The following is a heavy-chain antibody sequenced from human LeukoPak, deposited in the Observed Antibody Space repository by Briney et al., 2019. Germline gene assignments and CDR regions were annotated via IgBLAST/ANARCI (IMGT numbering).Heavy chain of an antibody. CDR2: IIPILGIA. J-gene: IGHJ4*02. V-gene: IGHV1-69*04. CDR1: GGTFSSYA. Sequence: GASVKVSCKASGGTFSSYAISWVRQAPGQGLEWMGRIIPILGIANYAQKFQGRVTITADKSTSTAYMELSSLRSEDTAVYYCARESSNTAMVTGIDYWGQGTLVTVSS. D-gene: IGHD5-18*01. CDR3: ARESSNTAMVTGIDY.